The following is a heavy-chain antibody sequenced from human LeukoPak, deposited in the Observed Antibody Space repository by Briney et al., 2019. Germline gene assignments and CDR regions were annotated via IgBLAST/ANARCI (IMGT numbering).Heavy chain of an antibody. CDR1: GYSISSAYY. Sequence: PSETLSLTCAVSGYSISSAYYWGWIRQPPGKGLEWIGSFYHSGSTYYSPSLKSRVTISVDTSKNQFSLKLNSVTAADTAVYYCARHAVDSVSYGVDCWGQGTLVTVSS. V-gene: IGHV4-38-2*01. D-gene: IGHD1-26*01. CDR2: FYHSGST. CDR3: ARHAVDSVSYGVDC. J-gene: IGHJ4*02.